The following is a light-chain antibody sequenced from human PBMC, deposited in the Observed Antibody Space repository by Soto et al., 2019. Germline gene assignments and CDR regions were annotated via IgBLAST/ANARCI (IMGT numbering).Light chain of an antibody. CDR3: QQYNNWLLFT. J-gene: IGKJ3*01. V-gene: IGKV3-15*01. Sequence: EIVMTQSPATLSVSPGEGATLSYSASQSISRNLAWYQQKPGQAPRLLIFSASTRATGIPARFSGSGSGTEFTLTISSLQSEDSAIYYCQQYNNWLLFTFGPGTKVDIK. CDR2: SAS. CDR1: QSISRN.